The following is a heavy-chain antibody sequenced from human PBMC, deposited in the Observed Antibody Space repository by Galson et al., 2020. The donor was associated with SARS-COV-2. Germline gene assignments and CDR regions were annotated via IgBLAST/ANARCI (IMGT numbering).Heavy chain of an antibody. CDR3: ARMESYDSSGFYHGEY. V-gene: IGHV4-30-2*01. CDR2: IYHSGGT. CDR1: GGSISSGAYS. Sequence: ALETLSLTCAVSGGSISSGAYSWNWIRQPPGKGLEWIGYIYHSGGTYYNPTLKSRVTISIDRSKNQFSLKLGSVTAADTAVYYCARMESYDSSGFYHGEYWGQGTLVTVSS. D-gene: IGHD3-22*01. J-gene: IGHJ4*02.